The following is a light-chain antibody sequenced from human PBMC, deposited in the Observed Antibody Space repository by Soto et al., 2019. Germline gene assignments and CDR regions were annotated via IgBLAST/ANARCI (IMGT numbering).Light chain of an antibody. CDR1: QSVSNNY. J-gene: IGKJ1*01. CDR3: QQCATSPLT. CDR2: DAS. V-gene: IGKV3-20*01. Sequence: EIVLTQSPGTLSLSPGERATLSCRASQSVSNNYVAWYQQKRGQPPRLLIDDASRRATGIPDRFSGSGSGTDFTLTISRLELEDFAVYYCQQCATSPLTFGQGTRVDIK.